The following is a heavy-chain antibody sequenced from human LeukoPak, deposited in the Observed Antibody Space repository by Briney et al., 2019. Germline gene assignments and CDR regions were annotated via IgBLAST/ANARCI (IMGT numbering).Heavy chain of an antibody. D-gene: IGHD6-13*01. V-gene: IGHV3-11*01. CDR2: ISSSGSTI. CDR1: GFTFSDYY. CDR3: ARARSRYPTVDY. Sequence: GGSLRLSCAASGFTFSDYYMSWIRQAPGKGLEWVSYISSSGSTIYYADSVKGRFTIYRDNAKNSLYLQMNSRRAEDTAVYYCARARSRYPTVDYWGQGALVTVSS. J-gene: IGHJ4*02.